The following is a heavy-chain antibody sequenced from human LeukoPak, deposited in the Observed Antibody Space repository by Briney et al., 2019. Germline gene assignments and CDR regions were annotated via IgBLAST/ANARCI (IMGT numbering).Heavy chain of an antibody. CDR1: GFTISIDA. V-gene: IGHV3-30*01. Sequence: GKSLGLSCAASGFTISIDARGWVRKATGKGLEWVAVISYDGSNKYYADSVKGRFTISRDNSKNTLNLQMNSLRAEDTAVYYCARDSYYYYMDVWGKGTTVTVSS. J-gene: IGHJ6*03. CDR2: ISYDGSNK. CDR3: ARDSYYYYMDV.